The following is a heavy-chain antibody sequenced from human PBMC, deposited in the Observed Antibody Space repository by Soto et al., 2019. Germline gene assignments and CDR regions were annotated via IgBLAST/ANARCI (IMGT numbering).Heavy chain of an antibody. V-gene: IGHV3-66*01. CDR3: ARNSGPKAFFDY. CDR1: GFTVSSYA. J-gene: IGHJ4*02. Sequence: GGSLRLSCAASGFTVSSYAMSWVRQAPGKGLEWVSVLYSGGSTYYADSVKGRFTISRDNSKNTLYLQMNSLRAEDTAVYYCARNSGPKAFFDYWGQGTLVTVSS. D-gene: IGHD5-12*01. CDR2: LYSGGST.